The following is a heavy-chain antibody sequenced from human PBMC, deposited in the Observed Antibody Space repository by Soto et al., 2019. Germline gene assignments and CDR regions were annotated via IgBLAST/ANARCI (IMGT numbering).Heavy chain of an antibody. CDR1: GYTFTSYA. D-gene: IGHD5-12*01. V-gene: IGHV1-3*01. Sequence: GASVKVSCKASGYTFTSYAMHWVRQAPGQRLEWMGWINAGNGNTKYSQKFQGRVTITRDTSASTAYMELSRLRSDDTAVYYCARGGYSGYDFDYWDQGTLVTVSS. CDR3: ARGGYSGYDFDY. CDR2: INAGNGNT. J-gene: IGHJ4*02.